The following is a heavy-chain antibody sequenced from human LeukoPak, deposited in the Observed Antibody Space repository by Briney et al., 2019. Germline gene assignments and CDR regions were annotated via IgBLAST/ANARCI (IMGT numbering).Heavy chain of an antibody. CDR1: GSFTFSNYW. CDR2: INQDGSRI. D-gene: IGHD4-11*01. V-gene: IGHV3-7*01. J-gene: IGHJ1*01. Sequence: GGSLRPSCAASGSFTFSNYWMNWLRQAPGKGLEWVANINQDGSRIYYVDSVEGRFTISRDNAKNSLYLQMNSLRAGDTAVYYCEVYSAWGQGTLVTVSS. CDR3: EVYSA.